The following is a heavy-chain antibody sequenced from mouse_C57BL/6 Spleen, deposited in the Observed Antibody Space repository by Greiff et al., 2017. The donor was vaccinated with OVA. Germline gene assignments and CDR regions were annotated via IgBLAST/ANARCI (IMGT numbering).Heavy chain of an antibody. CDR1: GYTFTSYW. CDR2: IDPSDSYT. V-gene: IGHV1-50*01. CDR3: ARGITTVVAQGFDV. J-gene: IGHJ1*03. D-gene: IGHD1-1*01. Sequence: VQLQQPGAELVKPGASVKLSCKASGYTFTSYWMQWVKQRPGQGLEWIGEIDPSDSYTNYNQKFKGKATLTVDTSSSTAYMQLSSLTSEDSAVYYCARGITTVVAQGFDVWGTGTTVTVSS.